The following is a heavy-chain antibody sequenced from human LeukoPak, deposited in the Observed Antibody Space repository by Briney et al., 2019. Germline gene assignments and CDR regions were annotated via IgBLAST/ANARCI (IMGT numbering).Heavy chain of an antibody. Sequence: SETLSLTCTVSGGSISSYYWSWIRQPPGKGLEWIGYIYYSGSTNYNPSLKSRVTISVDTSKNQFSLKLSSVTAADTAVYYCARGQWELPYFDYWGQGTLVTVSS. J-gene: IGHJ4*02. CDR3: ARGQWELPYFDY. V-gene: IGHV4-59*01. D-gene: IGHD1-26*01. CDR1: GGSISSYY. CDR2: IYYSGST.